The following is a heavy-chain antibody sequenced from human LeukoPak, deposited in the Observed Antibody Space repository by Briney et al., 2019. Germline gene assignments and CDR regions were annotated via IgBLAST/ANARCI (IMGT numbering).Heavy chain of an antibody. D-gene: IGHD3-10*01. CDR3: AKDSAFYYIDV. J-gene: IGHJ6*03. CDR1: GFTFSTYG. Sequence: GGSLRLSCAASGFTFSTYGMTWVRQAPGKGLEWVSAISGSAATTFYADSVKGRFTISRDNSKNTLYLQMNSLKGDDTAVYYCAKDSAFYYIDVWGKGTTVIISS. CDR2: ISGSAATT. V-gene: IGHV3-23*01.